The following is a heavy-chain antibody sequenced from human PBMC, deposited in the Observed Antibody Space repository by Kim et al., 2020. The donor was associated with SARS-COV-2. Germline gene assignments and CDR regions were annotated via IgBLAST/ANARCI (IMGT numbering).Heavy chain of an antibody. CDR3: AKVTVLPPQSALAS. V-gene: IGHV4-39*07. CDR2: IYYSGNT. J-gene: IGHJ5*01. Sequence: SETLSLTCTVSGGSISTISHYWGWIRQPPGKGLECIGTIYYSGNTYYNPSLTNRVTLSVATSKNHFSLKLFSVTAAAAPDFSCAKVTVLPPQSALASWG. D-gene: IGHD2-21*02. CDR1: GGSISTISHY.